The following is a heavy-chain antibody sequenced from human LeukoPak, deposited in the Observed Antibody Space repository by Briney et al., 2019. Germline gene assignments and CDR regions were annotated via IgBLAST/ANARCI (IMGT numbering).Heavy chain of an antibody. Sequence: ASVKVSCKASGYTFTSYDINWVRQATGQGLEWMGWMNPNSGNTGYAQKFQGRVTMTRNTSISTAYMELSSLSSEDTAVYYCARGGGRITMVRGVIKWYFQHWGQGTLVTVSS. CDR2: MNPNSGNT. CDR1: GYTFTSYD. J-gene: IGHJ1*01. CDR3: ARGGGRITMVRGVIKWYFQH. V-gene: IGHV1-8*01. D-gene: IGHD3-10*01.